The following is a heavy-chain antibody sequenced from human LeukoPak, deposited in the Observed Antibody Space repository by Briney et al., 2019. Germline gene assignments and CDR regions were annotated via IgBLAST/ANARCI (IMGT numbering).Heavy chain of an antibody. D-gene: IGHD3-9*01. CDR1: GGSFGGYY. CDR3: ARGRLTTGGWFDP. J-gene: IGHJ5*02. V-gene: IGHV4-34*01. Sequence: SETLSLTCAVYGGSFGGYYWSWIRQPPGKGLEWIGEINHSGSTNYNPSLKSRVTISVATSKNLFSLKLTSVTAADTAVYSCARGRLTTGGWFDPWGQGTLVTVSS. CDR2: INHSGST.